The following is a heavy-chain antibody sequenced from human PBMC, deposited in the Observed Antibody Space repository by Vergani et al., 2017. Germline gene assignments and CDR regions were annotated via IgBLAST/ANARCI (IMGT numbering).Heavy chain of an antibody. D-gene: IGHD5-18*01. J-gene: IGHJ4*02. CDR2: IYYSGST. V-gene: IGHV4-59*11. CDR1: GGSISSHY. Sequence: QVQLQESGPGLVKPSETLSLTCTVSGGSISSHYWSWIRQPPGKGLEWIGYIYYSGSTNYNPSLKSRVTISVDTSKNQFSLKLSSVTAADTAVYYCARTLQLWKKFDYWGQGTLVTVSS. CDR3: ARTLQLWKKFDY.